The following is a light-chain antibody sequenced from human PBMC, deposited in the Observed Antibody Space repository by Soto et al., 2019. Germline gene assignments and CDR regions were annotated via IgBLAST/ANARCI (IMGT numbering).Light chain of an antibody. CDR1: SSDVGAYKY. CDR2: EVT. V-gene: IGLV2-8*01. CDR3: TSYVGNDIWV. Sequence: QSVLTQPPSASGSPGQSVTISCTGTSSDVGAYKYGSWYQQYPGKAPKLMIYEVTKRPSRVHDRFSGSKSGNTASLTVSGLQAEDEADYYCTSYVGNDIWVFGGGTQLTVL. J-gene: IGLJ3*02.